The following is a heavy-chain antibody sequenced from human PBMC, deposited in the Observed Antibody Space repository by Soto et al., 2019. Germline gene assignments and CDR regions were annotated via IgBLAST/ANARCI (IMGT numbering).Heavy chain of an antibody. V-gene: IGHV1-69*12. CDR1: GGTFSSYA. D-gene: IGHD2-15*01. CDR3: ARGCSGGSCYLEVGGMDV. J-gene: IGHJ6*02. Sequence: QVQLVQSGAEVKKPGSSVKVSCKASGGTFSSYAISWVRQAPGQGLEWMGGIIPIFGTANYAQKFQGRVRITGDESTSTAYMELSSLRSEDTAVYYCARGCSGGSCYLEVGGMDVWGQGTTVTVSS. CDR2: IIPIFGTA.